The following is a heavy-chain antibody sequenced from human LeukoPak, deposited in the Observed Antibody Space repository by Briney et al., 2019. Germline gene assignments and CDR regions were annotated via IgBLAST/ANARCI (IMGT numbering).Heavy chain of an antibody. CDR2: INPADSDT. CDR3: ARGWDHHY. J-gene: IGHJ4*02. CDR1: GYSFTSYW. D-gene: IGHD1-26*01. V-gene: IGHV5-51*01. Sequence: ESLKISCKGSGYSFTSYWIGWVRQMPGKGLEWMGIINPADSDTRYSPSFQGQVTISVDKSASTAYLHWSSLKASDTAMYYCARGWDHHYWGQGTLVIVSS.